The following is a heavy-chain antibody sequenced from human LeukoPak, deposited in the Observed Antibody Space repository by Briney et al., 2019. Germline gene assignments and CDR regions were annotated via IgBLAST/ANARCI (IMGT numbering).Heavy chain of an antibody. V-gene: IGHV4-59*01. J-gene: IGHJ5*02. CDR1: GGYISSSY. CDR2: IYHSGST. D-gene: IGHD3-10*01. CDR3: ARGLHGSGTYDWFDP. Sequence: SETLSLTCTVSGGYISSSYWSWNRQPPGKGLEWLGYIYHSGSTNYNPSLKSRVTISVDTSKNQFSLKLSSVTAADTAVYYCARGLHGSGTYDWFDPWGQGTLVTVSS.